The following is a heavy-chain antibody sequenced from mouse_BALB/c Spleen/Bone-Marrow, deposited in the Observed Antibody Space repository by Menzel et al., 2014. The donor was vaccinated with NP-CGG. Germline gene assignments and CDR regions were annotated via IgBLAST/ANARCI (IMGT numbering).Heavy chain of an antibody. J-gene: IGHJ2*02. CDR2: ISSGGNYS. V-gene: IGHV5-6-4*01. CDR3: TREGDSRGGAFDY. Sequence: EVQLVESGGGLVKPGGSLKLSCAASGFTFISYTMSWVRQTPEKRLEWVAIISSGGNYSYYPDSVKGRFTISRDNAENTMYLQMSGLKTEDAAMYYCTREGDSRGGAFDYWGQGTSLTVSS. CDR1: GFTFISYT. D-gene: IGHD3-3*01.